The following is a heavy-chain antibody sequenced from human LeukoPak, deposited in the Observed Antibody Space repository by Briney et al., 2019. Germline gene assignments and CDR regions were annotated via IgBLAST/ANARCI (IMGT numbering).Heavy chain of an antibody. CDR1: GGSISTNNYY. V-gene: IGHV4-39*07. CDR3: ARVLSSGWDTFGVFDY. J-gene: IGHJ4*02. Sequence: SETLSLTCTVSGGSISTNNYYWGWIRQPPGKGLEWIGNIFYSGSTYYSPSLKSRVTISLDTSRNQFSLKLNSVTAADTAVYYCARVLSSGWDTFGVFDYWGQGTLVTVSS. D-gene: IGHD6-19*01. CDR2: IFYSGST.